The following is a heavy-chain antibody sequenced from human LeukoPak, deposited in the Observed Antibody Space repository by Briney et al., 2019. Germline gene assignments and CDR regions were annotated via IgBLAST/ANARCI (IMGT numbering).Heavy chain of an antibody. CDR2: ISAYNGNT. J-gene: IGHJ6*03. D-gene: IGHD3-16*01. Sequence: ASVKVSCKASGYTFTSYGISWVRQAPGQGLEWMGWISAYNGNTNYAQKLQGRVTMTTDTSTSTAYMELRSLRSDDTAVYYCARDLGGARTYYYYMDVWGKGTTVTVSS. CDR1: GYTFTSYG. V-gene: IGHV1-18*01. CDR3: ARDLGGARTYYYYMDV.